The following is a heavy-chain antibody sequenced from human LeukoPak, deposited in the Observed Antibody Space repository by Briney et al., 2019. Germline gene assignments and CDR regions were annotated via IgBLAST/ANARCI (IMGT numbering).Heavy chain of an antibody. CDR1: GFTFNTYT. V-gene: IGHV3-21*01. CDR3: AKDPRKNSNGWYRGADWFDP. J-gene: IGHJ5*02. D-gene: IGHD6-19*01. Sequence: GGSLRLSCAASGFTFNTYTMNWVRQAPGKGLEWVSSITASSTAIYSADSVKGRFTISRDSSKNTLYLQMNSLRAEDTAVYYCAKDPRKNSNGWYRGADWFDPWGQGTLVTVSS. CDR2: ITASSTAI.